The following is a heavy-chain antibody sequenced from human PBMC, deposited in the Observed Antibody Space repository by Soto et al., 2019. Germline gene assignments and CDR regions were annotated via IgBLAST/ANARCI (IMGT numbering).Heavy chain of an antibody. D-gene: IGHD2-15*01. CDR1: GFTFSNYD. CDR2: IGTAADT. Sequence: EVQLVESGGGLVQPGGSLRLSCAASGFTFSNYDMHWVRQVTGKGLEWVSTIGTAADTYYPGSVKGRVTISRENAKNPLYRQKNSLRAEGTAVYYCARCCLLSLYYFDYWGQGTLVTVSS. J-gene: IGHJ4*02. CDR3: ARCCLLSLYYFDY. V-gene: IGHV3-13*01.